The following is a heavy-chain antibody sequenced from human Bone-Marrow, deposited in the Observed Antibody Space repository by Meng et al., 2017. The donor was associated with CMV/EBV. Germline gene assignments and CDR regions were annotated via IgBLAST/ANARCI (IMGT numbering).Heavy chain of an antibody. J-gene: IGHJ4*02. V-gene: IGHV4-34*01. D-gene: IGHD1-1*01. CDR2: INHSGST. CDR1: GGSFSGYY. Sequence: SETLSLTCAVYGGSFSGYYWSWIRQPPGKGLEWIGEINHSGSTNYNPSLKSRVTISVDTSKNQFSLELSSVTAADTAVYYCARSRGAGTHFDYWGQGTLVTVSS. CDR3: ARSRGAGTHFDY.